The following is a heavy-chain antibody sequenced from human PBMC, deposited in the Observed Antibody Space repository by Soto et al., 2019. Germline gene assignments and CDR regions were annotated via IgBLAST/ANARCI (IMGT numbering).Heavy chain of an antibody. Sequence: SQTLSLTCAISGDSVSSNSAAWNWIRQSPSRGLEWLGRTYYRSKWHNDYAVSVKSRITINPDTSKNQFSLQLNSVTPDDTAVYYCARDRVLRFLEWSSGFDPWGQGTLVTVSS. CDR3: ARDRVLRFLEWSSGFDP. V-gene: IGHV6-1*01. J-gene: IGHJ5*02. CDR1: GDSVSSNSAA. D-gene: IGHD3-3*01. CDR2: TYYRSKWHN.